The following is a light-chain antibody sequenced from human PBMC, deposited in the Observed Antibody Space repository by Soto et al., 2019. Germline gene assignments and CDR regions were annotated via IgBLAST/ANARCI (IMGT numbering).Light chain of an antibody. CDR2: GAS. CDR1: QSVSNNY. Sequence: VMTQSPGTLSVSPGETATLSFGTSQSVSNNYLAWYQQKPGQAPRLLIYGASNRATGIPARFSGSGSGTDFTLTISSLEPEDFAVYYCQQRSNWPRWTFGQGTKVDIK. J-gene: IGKJ1*01. V-gene: IGKV3-11*01. CDR3: QQRSNWPRWT.